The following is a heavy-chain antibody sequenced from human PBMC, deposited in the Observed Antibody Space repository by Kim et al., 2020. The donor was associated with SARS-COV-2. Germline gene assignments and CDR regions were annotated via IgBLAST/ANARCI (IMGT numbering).Heavy chain of an antibody. CDR3: ARSFDYSSGWLDY. D-gene: IGHD6-19*01. Sequence: GGSLRLSCAASGFTFSSYAMHWVRQAPGKGLEWVAVISYDGSNKYYADSVKGRFTISRDNSKNTLYLQMNSLRAEDTAVYYCARSFDYSSGWLDYWGQGTLGPVPS. CDR2: ISYDGSNK. J-gene: IGHJ4*02. CDR1: GFTFSSYA. V-gene: IGHV3-30*04.